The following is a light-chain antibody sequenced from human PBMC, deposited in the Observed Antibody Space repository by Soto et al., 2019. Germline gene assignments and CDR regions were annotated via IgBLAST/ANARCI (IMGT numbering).Light chain of an antibody. CDR3: QQYQTYSWT. J-gene: IGKJ1*01. Sequence: DIQMTQSPSTLSASLGDRVTITCRASQSISNWLAWYQQKPGKAPKALIYRVSNLESGVPSRFSGSGSGTEFTLTISGLQPDDFATYYCQQYQTYSWTFXQGTKVDIK. V-gene: IGKV1-5*03. CDR2: RVS. CDR1: QSISNW.